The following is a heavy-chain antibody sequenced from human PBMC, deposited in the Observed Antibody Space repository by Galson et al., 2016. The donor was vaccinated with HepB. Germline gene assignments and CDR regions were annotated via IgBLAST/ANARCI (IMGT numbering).Heavy chain of an antibody. D-gene: IGHD3-16*01. J-gene: IGHJ6*02. CDR3: ARGIMAAHWGMDV. Sequence: SLRLSCAAAGFNFYGYWVSWVRQAPGRGLEWVANIREDGSEIYYMESVKGRFTISRDNAKSSLTLQMNILTAEDTAVYCCARGIMAAHWGMDVWGQGTTVIVSS. CDR1: GFNFYGYW. V-gene: IGHV3-7*03. CDR2: IREDGSEI.